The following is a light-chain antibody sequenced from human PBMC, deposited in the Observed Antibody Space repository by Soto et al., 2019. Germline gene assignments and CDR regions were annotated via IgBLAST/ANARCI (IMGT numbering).Light chain of an antibody. V-gene: IGKV3-15*01. CDR3: QQYNNWPHT. Sequence: EIVMTQSPATLSVSPGERATLSCRASQSVSSNLAWYQQKPGQAPRLLIYGASTRATGIPARFSGSGSGTEFTLPISSLQSEDFAVYYCQQYNNWPHTFGQGTKLEIK. CDR2: GAS. J-gene: IGKJ2*01. CDR1: QSVSSN.